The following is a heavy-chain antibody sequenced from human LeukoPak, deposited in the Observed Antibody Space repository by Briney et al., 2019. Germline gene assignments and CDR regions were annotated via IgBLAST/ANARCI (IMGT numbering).Heavy chain of an antibody. V-gene: IGHV4-59*01. J-gene: IGHJ6*02. Sequence: SETLSLTCTVSGGSISSYYWSWIRQPPGKGLEWIGYIYYSGSTNYNPSLKSRVTISVDTSKNQFSLKLSSVTAADTAVYYCARDSKRSGWYSYYYGMDVWGQGTTVTVSS. D-gene: IGHD6-19*01. CDR2: IYYSGST. CDR1: GGSISSYY. CDR3: ARDSKRSGWYSYYYGMDV.